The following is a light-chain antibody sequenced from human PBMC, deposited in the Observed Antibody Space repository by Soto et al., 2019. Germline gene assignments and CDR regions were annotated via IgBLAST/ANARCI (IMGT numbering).Light chain of an antibody. CDR3: QQHSYSPWT. CDR2: AVS. Sequence: EIVLTQSPGTLTLFPGESAALSCRASQTISNNYLVWYRQKPGQAPRLLIYAVSSRAAGIPDRFSGSGSGTDFALTVARLEPEDSAVCYCQQHSYSPWTFGQGTRVEI. CDR1: QTISNNY. J-gene: IGKJ1*01. V-gene: IGKV3-20*01.